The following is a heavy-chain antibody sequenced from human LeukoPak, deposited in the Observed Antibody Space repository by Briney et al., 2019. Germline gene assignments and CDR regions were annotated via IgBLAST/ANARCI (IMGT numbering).Heavy chain of an antibody. Sequence: GGSLRLSCAASGFSFTNYGMHWVRQAPGKGLEWVAFIRYDGGKTHYVDSVKGRFTVSRGNSNKTPYLQMNGLRAEDTAVYYCARDAPDCRLTRCHTEDHNRYMDVWGKGTTVTVTS. CDR1: GFSFTNYG. J-gene: IGHJ6*03. CDR3: ARDAPDCRLTRCHTEDHNRYMDV. D-gene: IGHD2-2*01. V-gene: IGHV3-30*02. CDR2: IRYDGGKT.